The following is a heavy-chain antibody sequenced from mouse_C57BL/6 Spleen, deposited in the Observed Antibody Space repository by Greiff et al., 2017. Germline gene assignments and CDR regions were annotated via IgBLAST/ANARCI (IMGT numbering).Heavy chain of an antibody. V-gene: IGHV1-80*01. CDR1: GYAFSSYW. CDR2: IYPGDGDT. CDR3: GRDGDYYGSSHWYFDV. D-gene: IGHD1-1*01. Sequence: QVQLKESGAELVKPGASVKISCKASGYAFSSYWMNWVKQRPGKGLEWIGQIYPGDGDTNYNGKFKGKATLTADKSSSTAYMQLSSLTSEDSAVDFCGRDGDYYGSSHWYFDVWGTGTTVTVSS. J-gene: IGHJ1*03.